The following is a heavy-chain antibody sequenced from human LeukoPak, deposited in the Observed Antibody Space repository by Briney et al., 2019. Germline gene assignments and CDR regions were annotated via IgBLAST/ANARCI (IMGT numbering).Heavy chain of an antibody. V-gene: IGHV3-30*18. Sequence: PGGSLRLSCAASGFTFSSYGMHWVRQAPGKGLEWVAVISYDGSNKYYADSVKGRFTISRDNSKNTLYLQMNSLRAEDTAVYYCAKPPYCGGDCYSDYWGQGTLVTVSS. D-gene: IGHD2-21*02. J-gene: IGHJ4*02. CDR1: GFTFSSYG. CDR2: ISYDGSNK. CDR3: AKPPYCGGDCYSDY.